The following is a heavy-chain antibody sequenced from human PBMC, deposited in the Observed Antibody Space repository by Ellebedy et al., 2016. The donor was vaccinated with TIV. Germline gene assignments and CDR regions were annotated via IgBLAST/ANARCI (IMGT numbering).Heavy chain of an antibody. V-gene: IGHV3-23*01. CDR1: GFTFSSYA. D-gene: IGHD6-19*01. CDR3: AKAVAGIHDY. CDR2: ISGSGGST. Sequence: GESLKISXAASGFTFSSYAMSWVRQAPGKGLEWVSAISGSGGSTYYADSVKGRFTISRDNSKNTLYLQMNSLRAEDTAVYYCAKAVAGIHDYWGQGTLVTVSS. J-gene: IGHJ4*02.